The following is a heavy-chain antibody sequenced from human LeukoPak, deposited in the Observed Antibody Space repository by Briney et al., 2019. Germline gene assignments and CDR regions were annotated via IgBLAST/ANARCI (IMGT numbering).Heavy chain of an antibody. J-gene: IGHJ4*02. CDR2: INPNSGGT. Sequence: ASVKVSCKASGYTFTGYYMHWVRQAPGQGLGWMGWINPNSGGTNYAQKFQGRVTMTRDTSISTAYMELSRLRSDDTAVYYCARDGGSIAAAGTSIYWGQGTLVTVSS. V-gene: IGHV1-2*02. CDR1: GYTFTGYY. D-gene: IGHD6-13*01. CDR3: ARDGGSIAAAGTSIY.